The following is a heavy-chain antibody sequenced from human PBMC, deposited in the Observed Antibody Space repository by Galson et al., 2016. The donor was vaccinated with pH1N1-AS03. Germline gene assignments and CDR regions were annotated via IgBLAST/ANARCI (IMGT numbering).Heavy chain of an antibody. CDR2: ISANDDST. Sequence: SLRLSCAASEFTFSNYAMSWVRQAPGKGLEWVSAISANDDSTFYVDSVEGRFNISRDNSKNTLYLQMNSLRAEDTAVYYCAKDRPVYSYYSGLDVWGQGTTVTVS. V-gene: IGHV3-23*01. CDR1: EFTFSNYA. CDR3: AKDRPVYSYYSGLDV. J-gene: IGHJ6*02.